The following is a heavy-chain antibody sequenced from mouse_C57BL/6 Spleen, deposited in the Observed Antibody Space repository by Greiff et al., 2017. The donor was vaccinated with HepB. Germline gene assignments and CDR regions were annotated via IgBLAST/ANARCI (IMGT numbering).Heavy chain of an antibody. CDR3: ATCMITTAMDY. Sequence: VQLQQSGPGLVAPSQSLSITCTVSGFSFTSYGVSWVRQPPGKGLEWLGVIWGDGSTNYHSALISRLSISKDNSKSQVFLKLNSLQTDDTATYYCATCMITTAMDYWGQGTSVTVSS. CDR2: IWGDGST. J-gene: IGHJ4*01. D-gene: IGHD2-4*01. V-gene: IGHV2-3*01. CDR1: GFSFTSYG.